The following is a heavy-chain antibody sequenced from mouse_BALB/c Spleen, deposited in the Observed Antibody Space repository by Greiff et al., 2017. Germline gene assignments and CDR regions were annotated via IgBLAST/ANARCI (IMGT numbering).Heavy chain of an antibody. J-gene: IGHJ2*01. CDR2: IFPGSGST. Sequence: QVQLQQSGPELVKPGASVKMSCKASGYTFTDYVIRWVKQRPGQGLEWIGEIFPGSGSTYYNEKFKGKATLTADTSSNTAYMQLSSLTSDDSAVYCCESGGRYYFDGWGEGTTLTVSS. CDR3: ESGGRYYFDG. V-gene: IGHV1-77*01. CDR1: GYTFTDYV.